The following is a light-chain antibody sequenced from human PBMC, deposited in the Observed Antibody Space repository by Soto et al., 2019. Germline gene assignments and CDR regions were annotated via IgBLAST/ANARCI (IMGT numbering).Light chain of an antibody. CDR1: SGDVGTYDY. Sequence: QSVLTQPASVSGSPGQSITLSCTGTSGDVGTYDYVSWYQQHPGKAPKLIIYEVTNRPSGVSNRFSGSKSGNTASLTISGLQADDEADYYCSSYTTSTTLVFGGGTK. CDR3: SSYTTSTTLV. V-gene: IGLV2-14*01. J-gene: IGLJ3*02. CDR2: EVT.